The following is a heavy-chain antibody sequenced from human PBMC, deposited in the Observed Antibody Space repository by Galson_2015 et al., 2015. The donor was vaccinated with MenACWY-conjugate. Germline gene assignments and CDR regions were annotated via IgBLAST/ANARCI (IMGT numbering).Heavy chain of an antibody. CDR3: AGGGACGYTDYGLDG. Sequence: SVKVSCKASGGTFTTFSISWVRQAPGQGLECVGRVIPILGEVTYAQEFQGRVTITADKSTWTAYKELSSLRSDDTAVYYCAGGGACGYTDYGLDGWGQGTTVIVSS. CDR2: VIPILGEV. V-gene: IGHV1-69*02. D-gene: IGHD5-12*01. J-gene: IGHJ6*02. CDR1: GGTFTTFS.